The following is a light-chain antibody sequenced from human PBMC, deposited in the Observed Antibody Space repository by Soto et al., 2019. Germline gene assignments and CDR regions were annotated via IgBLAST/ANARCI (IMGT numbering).Light chain of an antibody. J-gene: IGKJ1*01. V-gene: IGKV1-5*03. CDR3: HEYNSYSWT. CDR1: QTISSW. Sequence: IQMSKSLSTLSESLEEIVTITCRASQTISSWFARYQQKPGKAPNLLIYETSSLESGVPSSFGASGPGTQFTLTISSLQPDDFTIYYCHEYNSYSWTFGHGPNV. CDR2: ETS.